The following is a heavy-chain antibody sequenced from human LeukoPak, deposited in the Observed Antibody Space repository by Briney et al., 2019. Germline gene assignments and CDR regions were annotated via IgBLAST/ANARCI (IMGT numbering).Heavy chain of an antibody. CDR1: GFTFSNAW. V-gene: IGHV4-59*01. CDR2: IYYSGST. CDR3: ARGLELPLNWFDP. J-gene: IGHJ5*02. Sequence: PGGSLRLSCAASGFTFSNAWMSWVRQAPGKGLEWIGYIYYSGSTNYNPSLKSRVTISVDTSKNQFSLKLSSVTAADTAVYYCARGLELPLNWFDPWGQGTLVTVSS. D-gene: IGHD1-7*01.